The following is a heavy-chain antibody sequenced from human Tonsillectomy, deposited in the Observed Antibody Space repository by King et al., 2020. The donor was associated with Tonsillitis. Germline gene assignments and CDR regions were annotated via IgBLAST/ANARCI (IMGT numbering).Heavy chain of an antibody. J-gene: IGHJ5*02. CDR2: INSDGSST. Sequence: VQLVESGGGLVQPGGSLRLSCAASGFTFSDYWMHWVRQAPGKGLVWVSRINSDGSSTNYADSVKGRFTISRDNAKNTLYLQMNSLRAEATAVYYCARSISVAGTRWFDPWGQGTLVTVSS. V-gene: IGHV3-74*01. D-gene: IGHD6-19*01. CDR1: GFTFSDYW. CDR3: ARSISVAGTRWFDP.